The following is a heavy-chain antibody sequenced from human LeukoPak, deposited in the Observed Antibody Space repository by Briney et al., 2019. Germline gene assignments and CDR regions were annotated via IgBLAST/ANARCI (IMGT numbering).Heavy chain of an antibody. J-gene: IGHJ5*02. CDR1: GYTFSNYA. CDR3: ARVPFVVMGDTGNWFDP. V-gene: IGHV7-4-1*01. CDR2: INTNTGNP. Sequence: ASVKVSCKASGYTFSNYAMNWVRQAPGQGLEWMGWINTNTGNPTYAQGFTGRFVFSLDASVSTAYLQIRRLKAEDTAVYYCARVPFVVMGDTGNWFDPWGQGTLATVSS. D-gene: IGHD2-8*01.